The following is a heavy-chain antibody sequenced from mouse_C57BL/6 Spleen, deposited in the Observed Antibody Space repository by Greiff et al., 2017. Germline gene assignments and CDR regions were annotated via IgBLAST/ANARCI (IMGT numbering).Heavy chain of an antibody. J-gene: IGHJ1*03. Sequence: QVQLQQSGAELVKPGASVKLSCKASGYTFTSYWMHWVKQRPGQGLEWIGMIHPNSGSTNYNEKFKSKATLTVDKSSSTAYMQLSSLTSEDSAVYFCAGGIYYYGRDWYFDVWGTGTTVTVSA. D-gene: IGHD1-1*01. V-gene: IGHV1-64*01. CDR2: IHPNSGST. CDR1: GYTFTSYW. CDR3: AGGIYYYGRDWYFDV.